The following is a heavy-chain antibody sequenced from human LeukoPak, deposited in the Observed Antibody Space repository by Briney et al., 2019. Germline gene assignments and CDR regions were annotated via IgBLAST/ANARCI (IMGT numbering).Heavy chain of an antibody. J-gene: IGHJ4*02. CDR3: ARDRGYYFDY. V-gene: IGHV3-7*01. Sequence: GGSLILSCAASGFTFSSYWMNWARQAPGKGLEWVASINHNGNVNYYVDSVKGRFTISRDNVKNSLYLQMNSLRDEDTAVYYCARDRGYYFDYWGQGTLVTVSS. D-gene: IGHD3-10*01. CDR2: INHNGNVN. CDR1: GFTFSSYW.